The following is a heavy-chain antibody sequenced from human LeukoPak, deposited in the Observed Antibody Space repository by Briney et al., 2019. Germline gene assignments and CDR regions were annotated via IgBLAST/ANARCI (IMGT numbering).Heavy chain of an antibody. D-gene: IGHD1-14*01. CDR2: IWYDGSDS. V-gene: IGHV3-33*08. Sequence: GGSLRLSCAASGFTFSSYGMHWVRQAPGEGLEWVAVIWYDGSDSYYADSVRGRFTISRDNSKNTLNLQMNSLRGEDTAVYYCARDRASHHIDFWGQGTLVTVSS. J-gene: IGHJ4*02. CDR3: ARDRASHHIDF. CDR1: GFTFSSYG.